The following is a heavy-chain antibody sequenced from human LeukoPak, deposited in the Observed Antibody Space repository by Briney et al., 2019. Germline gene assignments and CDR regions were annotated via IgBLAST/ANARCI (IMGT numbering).Heavy chain of an antibody. D-gene: IGHD6-13*01. Sequence: GGSLRLSCAASGFSFSSYAIHWVRQAPGKGMEGVAVISDDGSIKYYADSVKGRFTISRDNSKNTLYLLMNSLRTEDTAFCYCARERIATTGTGWFDPWGQGTLVTVSS. V-gene: IGHV3-30*04. CDR2: ISDDGSIK. CDR3: ARERIATTGTGWFDP. J-gene: IGHJ5*02. CDR1: GFSFSSYA.